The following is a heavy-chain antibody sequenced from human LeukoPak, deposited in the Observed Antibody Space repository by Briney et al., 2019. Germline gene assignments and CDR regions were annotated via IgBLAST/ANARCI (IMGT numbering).Heavy chain of an antibody. D-gene: IGHD4-11*01. Sequence: SETLSLTCTVSGGSISSGSYYWSWIRQPAGKGLEWIGRIYTSGSTNYNPSLKSRVTVSLDTSKNQFSLRLSSVAAADTAVYYCARGEGHDYRNYYFDYWGQGTLVTVSS. CDR3: ARGEGHDYRNYYFDY. CDR2: IYTSGST. J-gene: IGHJ4*02. V-gene: IGHV4-61*02. CDR1: GGSISSGSYY.